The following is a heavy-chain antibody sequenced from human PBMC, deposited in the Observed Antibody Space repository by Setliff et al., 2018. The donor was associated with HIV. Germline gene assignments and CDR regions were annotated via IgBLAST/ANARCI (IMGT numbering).Heavy chain of an antibody. D-gene: IGHD4-17*01. Sequence: SVKVSCKASGGTFSSYVISWVRQAPGQGPEWMGGIIPMYGVTHYAQKFQGRVTITTDESTSTAYMELRSLRSEDTAVYYCTKGSSEHTSTVQMEYFLLWGQGTLVIVTS. CDR3: TKGSSEHTSTVQMEYFLL. CDR1: GGTFSSYV. V-gene: IGHV1-69*05. J-gene: IGHJ1*01. CDR2: IIPMYGVT.